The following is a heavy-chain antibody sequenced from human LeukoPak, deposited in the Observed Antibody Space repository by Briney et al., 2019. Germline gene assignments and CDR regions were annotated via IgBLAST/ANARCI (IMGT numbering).Heavy chain of an antibody. CDR1: GFTFSDYY. D-gene: IGHD3-22*01. CDR3: ARVFTTGMIVVGTAFDI. CDR2: ISYDGSNK. Sequence: PGGSLRLSCAASGFTFSDYYMSWVRQAPGKGLEWVAVISYDGSNKYYADSVKGRFTISRDNSKNTLYLQMNSLRAEDTAVYYCARVFTTGMIVVGTAFDIWGQGTMVTVSS. V-gene: IGHV3-30*03. J-gene: IGHJ3*02.